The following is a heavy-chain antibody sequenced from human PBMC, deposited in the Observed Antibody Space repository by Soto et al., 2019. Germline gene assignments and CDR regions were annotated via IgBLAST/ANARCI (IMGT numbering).Heavy chain of an antibody. V-gene: IGHV3-21*01. J-gene: IGHJ4*02. CDR1: GFTFSSYS. CDR2: ISSSSSYI. Sequence: GGSLRLSCAASGFTFSSYSMNWVRQAPGKGLEWVSSISSSSSYIYYADSVKGRFTISRDNAKNSLYLQMNSLRAEDTAVYYCARDPGYYGSDDDYWGQGTLDTVSS. CDR3: ARDPGYYGSDDDY. D-gene: IGHD3-10*01.